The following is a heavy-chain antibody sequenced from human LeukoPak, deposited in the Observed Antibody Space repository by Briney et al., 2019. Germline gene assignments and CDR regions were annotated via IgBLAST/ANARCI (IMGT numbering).Heavy chain of an antibody. V-gene: IGHV4-4*02. D-gene: IGHD2-2*01. CDR3: ARDFVVVPAATSGYYYYMDV. J-gene: IGHJ6*03. Sequence: SETLSLTCAVSGGSISSSNWWSWVRQPPGKGLEWIGEIYHSGSTNYNPSLKSRVTISVDKSKNQFSLKLSSVTAADTAVYYCARDFVVVPAATSGYYYYMDVWGKGTTVTVSS. CDR1: GGSISSSNW. CDR2: IYHSGST.